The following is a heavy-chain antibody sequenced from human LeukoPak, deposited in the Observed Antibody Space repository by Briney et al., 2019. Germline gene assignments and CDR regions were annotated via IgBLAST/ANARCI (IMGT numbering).Heavy chain of an antibody. CDR3: ARVVGSGSYYTFDY. V-gene: IGHV1-18*01. Sequence: GASVKVSCKASGYTFTSYGISWVRQAPGQGLEWMGWISAYNGNTNYAQKLQGRVTMTTDTSTGTAYMELRSLRSDDTAVYYCARVVGSGSYYTFDYWGQGALVTVSS. J-gene: IGHJ4*02. D-gene: IGHD1-26*01. CDR2: ISAYNGNT. CDR1: GYTFTSYG.